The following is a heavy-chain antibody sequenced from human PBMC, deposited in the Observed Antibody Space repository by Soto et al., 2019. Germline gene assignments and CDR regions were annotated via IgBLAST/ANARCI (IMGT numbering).Heavy chain of an antibody. CDR3: ARDVDRTSHLNWFDP. D-gene: IGHD5-12*01. CDR2: IWYEGITK. Sequence: GGSLRLSCEVSGFSLSGYGMHWVRQAPGKGLEWVAVIWYEGITKNYADSVKGRFTISRDSSKNTVYLQMDSLKVEDTAVYYCARDVDRTSHLNWFDPWGQGVMVNRLL. V-gene: IGHV3-33*01. CDR1: GFSLSGYG. J-gene: IGHJ5*02.